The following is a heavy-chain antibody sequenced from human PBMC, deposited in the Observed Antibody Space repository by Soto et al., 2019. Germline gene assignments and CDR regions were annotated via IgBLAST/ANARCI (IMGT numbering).Heavy chain of an antibody. CDR3: ARVLGGYDCLSHYYYYMDV. D-gene: IGHD5-12*01. J-gene: IGHJ6*03. CDR2: ISAYNGNT. CDR1: GYTFTSYG. Sequence: QVQLVQSGAEVKKPGASVKVSCKASGYTFTSYGISWVRQAPGQGLEWVGWISAYNGNTNYAQKLQGRVTMTTGTSTGTAYMVLRRLRSEDTAVYYCARVLGGYDCLSHYYYYMDVWGKGTTVTVSS. V-gene: IGHV1-18*01.